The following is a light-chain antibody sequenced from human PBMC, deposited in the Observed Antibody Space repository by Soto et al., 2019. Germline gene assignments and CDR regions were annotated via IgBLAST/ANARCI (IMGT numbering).Light chain of an antibody. J-gene: IGLJ1*01. CDR2: DVS. V-gene: IGLV2-14*01. Sequence: QSALTQPASVSGSPGQSITISCTGTSSDVGGYNYVSWYQQHPGKAPKLMIYDVSNRPSGVSNRFSGSKSGNMASLTISGLRAEDEADYYCSSYTTSSTLEVFGTGTKLTVL. CDR1: SSDVGGYNY. CDR3: SSYTTSSTLEV.